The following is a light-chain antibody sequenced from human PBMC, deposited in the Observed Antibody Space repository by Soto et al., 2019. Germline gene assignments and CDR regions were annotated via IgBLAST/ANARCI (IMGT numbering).Light chain of an antibody. V-gene: IGLV2-18*01. J-gene: IGLJ1*01. CDR1: SSDVGDYNH. CDR3: NLYTSSNTYV. CDR2: EVS. Sequence: QSDLTQPPSVSGSPGQSVTISFTGTSSDVGDYNHVSWYQQSPGTVPKLIIYEVSSRPSGVPDRFSGSKSGNTASLTISGLQAEDEADYYCNLYTSSNTYVFGTGTKVTVL.